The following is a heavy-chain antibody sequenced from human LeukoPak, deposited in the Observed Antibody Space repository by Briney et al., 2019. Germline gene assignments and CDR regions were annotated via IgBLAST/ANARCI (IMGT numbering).Heavy chain of an antibody. D-gene: IGHD3-9*01. CDR2: ISGSGGST. CDR1: GFTFSSYA. V-gene: IGHV3-23*01. J-gene: IGHJ4*02. CDR3: AKDDYDILTGYYTTDY. Sequence: GGSLRLSCAASGFTFSSYAMSWVRQAPGKGLEWVSAISGSGGSTYYADSVKGRFTISRDNSKNTLYLQMNSLRAEDTAVYYCAKDDYDILTGYYTTDYWGQGTLVTVSS.